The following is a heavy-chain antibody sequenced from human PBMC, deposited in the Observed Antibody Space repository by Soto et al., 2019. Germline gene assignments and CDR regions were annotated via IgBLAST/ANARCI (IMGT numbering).Heavy chain of an antibody. D-gene: IGHD5-18*01. CDR3: ARSIDRWGQGTLVTVSSGKGRPGESLKISCKGSGYSFTNYNFDY. V-gene: IGHV4-31*03. CDR1: GGSMSSGGYY. J-gene: IGHJ4*02. Sequence: PSETLSLTCTVSGGSMSSGGYYWNWIRQHPGKGLEWIGYIYYSGNTYYNPSLRSRVTISVDTSKNQFSLKLSSVTAADTAVYYCARSIDRWGQGTLVTVSSGKGRPGESLKISCKGSGYSFTNYNFDYWGQGTPVTVSS. CDR2: IYYSGNT.